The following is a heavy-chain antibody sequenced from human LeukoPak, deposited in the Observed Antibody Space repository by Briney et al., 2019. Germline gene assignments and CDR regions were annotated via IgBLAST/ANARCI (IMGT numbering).Heavy chain of an antibody. CDR1: GGSISSHY. V-gene: IGHV4-59*11. CDR2: IYYSGRS. Sequence: SETLSLSCTVSGGSISSHYWSWIRQPPGKGLEWIGYIYYSGRSNYNPSLKSRLLKSVDTSKNQFSLKLTAVTAPDTAVYYCARAGKTGTPTDLWGRGTLVTVSS. D-gene: IGHD1-1*01. CDR3: ARAGKTGTPTDL. J-gene: IGHJ2*01.